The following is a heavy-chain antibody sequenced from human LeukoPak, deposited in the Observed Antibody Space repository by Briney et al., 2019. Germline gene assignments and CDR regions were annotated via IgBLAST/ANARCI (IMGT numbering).Heavy chain of an antibody. Sequence: GGSLRLSCAASGFTFSSYSMNWVRQAPGKGPEWVSSISSSSSYIYYADSVKGRFTISRDNAKNSLYLQMNSLRAEDTAVYYCARYSYGPNRVDPWGQRTLVTVSS. V-gene: IGHV3-21*01. D-gene: IGHD5-18*01. CDR3: ARYSYGPNRVDP. CDR1: GFTFSSYS. J-gene: IGHJ5*02. CDR2: ISSSSSYI.